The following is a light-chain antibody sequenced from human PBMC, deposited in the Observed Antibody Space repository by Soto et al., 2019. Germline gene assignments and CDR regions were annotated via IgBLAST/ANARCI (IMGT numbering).Light chain of an antibody. CDR3: SSYTNINTRACV. Sequence: QSALTQPASVSGSPGQSITISCTGTSSDIGNGYDSVSWYQQHPGKAPKLIIYEVTNRPSGVSNRFSGSKSGNTASLTISGLLPEDEADYYCSSYTNINTRACVFGTGTKLTVL. V-gene: IGLV2-14*01. CDR2: EVT. J-gene: IGLJ1*01. CDR1: SSDIGNGYDS.